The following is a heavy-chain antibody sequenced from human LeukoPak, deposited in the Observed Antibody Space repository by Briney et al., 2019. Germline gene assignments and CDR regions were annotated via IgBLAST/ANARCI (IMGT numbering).Heavy chain of an antibody. CDR3: ARAYSSSWYWNWFDP. V-gene: IGHV4-38-2*02. Sequence: NPSETLSLTCTVSGYSISSGYYWGWIRRPPGKGLEWIGNIYPTGSTYYNPSLKSRVTISVDTSKNQFSLKVSSVSAADTAVYYCARAYSSSWYWNWFDPWGQGTLVTVSS. CDR2: IYPTGST. J-gene: IGHJ5*02. D-gene: IGHD6-13*01. CDR1: GYSISSGYY.